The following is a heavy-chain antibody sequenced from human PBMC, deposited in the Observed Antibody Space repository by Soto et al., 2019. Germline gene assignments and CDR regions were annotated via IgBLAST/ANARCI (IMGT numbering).Heavy chain of an antibody. CDR2: IYYSGST. V-gene: IGHV4-59*01. CDR1: GGSISSYY. J-gene: IGHJ4*02. Sequence: PSETLSLTCTASGGSISSYYWSWIRQPPGKGLEWIGYIYYSGSTNYNPSLKSRVTISVDTSKNQFSLKLSSVTAADTAVYYCASYGDYARGLDYWGQGTLVTVSS. CDR3: ASYGDYARGLDY. D-gene: IGHD4-17*01.